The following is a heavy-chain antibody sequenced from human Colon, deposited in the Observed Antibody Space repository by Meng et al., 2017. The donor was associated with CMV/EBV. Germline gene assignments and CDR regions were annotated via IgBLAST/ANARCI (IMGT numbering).Heavy chain of an antibody. Sequence: SETLSLTCGVYGGSFSGHYWSWIRQPPGKGLEWIGEINHSGSTNSNPFLKSRVTISVDTSKNQFSLKLSSVTAADTAVYYCARGPEYSGYDSYFDYWGQGTLVTVSS. CDR1: GGSFSGHY. V-gene: IGHV4-34*01. CDR2: INHSGST. J-gene: IGHJ4*02. D-gene: IGHD5-12*01. CDR3: ARGPEYSGYDSYFDY.